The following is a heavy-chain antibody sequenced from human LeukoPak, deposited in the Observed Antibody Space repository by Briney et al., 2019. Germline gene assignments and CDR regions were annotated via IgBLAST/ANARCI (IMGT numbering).Heavy chain of an antibody. CDR2: LYPGDSNP. V-gene: IGHV5-51*01. CDR3: ARVQPFDY. J-gene: IGHJ4*02. CDR1: GYSFTSYW. Sequence: GESLEISCKGSGYSFTSYWIGWVRQMPGKGLEWMGVLYPGDSNPRYSPSFQGQVTISADKSISTAYLQWSSLKASDTAIYYCARVQPFDYWGQGTLVTVSS. D-gene: IGHD5/OR15-5a*01.